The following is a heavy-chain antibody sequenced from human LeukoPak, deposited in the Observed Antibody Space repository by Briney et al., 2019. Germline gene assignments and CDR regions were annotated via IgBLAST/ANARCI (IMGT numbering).Heavy chain of an antibody. J-gene: IGHJ3*01. CDR3: AKSTYYYDTFVNAFDF. Sequence: PSETLSLTCTVSGGSVSSSHYWGWLRQPPGKGREWIGSIYYGGSTYYNASLRSRVTTSVDTSKNQFSLKLSSVTAADTAVYYCAKSTYYYDTFVNAFDFWGQGTVVTVSS. CDR2: IYYGGST. CDR1: GGSVSSSHY. D-gene: IGHD3-22*01. V-gene: IGHV4-39*07.